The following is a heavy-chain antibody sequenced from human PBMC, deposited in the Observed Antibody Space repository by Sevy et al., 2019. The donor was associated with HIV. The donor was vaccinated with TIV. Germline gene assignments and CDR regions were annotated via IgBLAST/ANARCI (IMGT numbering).Heavy chain of an antibody. Sequence: SETLSLICVVYGGSFSGYYWSWIRQPPGKGLEWIGEINHSGSTNYNPSLKSRVTISVDTSKNQFSLKLSSVTAADTALYYCARVLGVRIFGEGIYFDYWGQGTLVTVSS. D-gene: IGHD3-3*01. CDR3: ARVLGVRIFGEGIYFDY. CDR1: GGSFSGYY. V-gene: IGHV4-34*01. CDR2: INHSGST. J-gene: IGHJ4*02.